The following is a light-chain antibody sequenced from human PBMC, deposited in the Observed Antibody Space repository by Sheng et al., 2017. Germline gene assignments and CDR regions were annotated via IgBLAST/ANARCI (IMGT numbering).Light chain of an antibody. V-gene: IGKV1-5*03. CDR3: QQYNSYWT. CDR2: KAS. J-gene: IGKJ1*01. Sequence: IQMTQSPSTLSASVGDRVTITCRASQSIGDWLAWYQQKPGKAPKLLIYKASSLESGVPSRFSGSGSGTEFTLTISSLQPDDFATYYCQQYNSYWTFGQGTKVEIK. CDR1: QSIGDW.